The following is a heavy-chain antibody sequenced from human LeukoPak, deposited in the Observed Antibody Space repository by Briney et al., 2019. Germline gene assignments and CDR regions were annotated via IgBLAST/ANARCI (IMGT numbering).Heavy chain of an antibody. CDR2: ISAYNGNT. Sequence: GASVKVSCKAPGYTFTSYGISWVRQAPGQGLEWMGWISAYNGNTNYAQKLQGRVTVTTDTSTSTAYMELRSLRSDDTAVYYCARDHGRRSAGYYYGMDVWGKGTTVTVSS. V-gene: IGHV1-18*01. J-gene: IGHJ6*04. CDR3: ARDHGRRSAGYYYGMDV. CDR1: GYTFTSYG. D-gene: IGHD2-15*01.